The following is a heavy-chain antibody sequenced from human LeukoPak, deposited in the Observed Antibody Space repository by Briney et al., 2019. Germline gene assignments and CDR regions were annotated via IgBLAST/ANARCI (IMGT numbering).Heavy chain of an antibody. J-gene: IGHJ3*02. V-gene: IGHV3-48*03. CDR3: AKDKGYYDSSGYYDDAFDI. CDR2: ISSSGSTI. D-gene: IGHD3-22*01. CDR1: GFTFSSYE. Sequence: GGSLRLSCAASGFTFSSYEMNWVRQAPGKGLEWVSYISSSGSTIYYADSVKGRFTISRDNSKNTLYLQMNSLRAEDTAVYHCAKDKGYYDSSGYYDDAFDIWGQGTMVTVSS.